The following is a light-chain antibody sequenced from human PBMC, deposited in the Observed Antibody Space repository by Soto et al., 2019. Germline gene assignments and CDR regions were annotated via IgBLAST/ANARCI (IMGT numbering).Light chain of an antibody. CDR1: QSITGT. CDR3: PQYDNCLWT. V-gene: IGKV3-15*01. Sequence: ELVMTQSPSTPSVCPGGRATLSCRASQSITGTLAWYQQKPGQAPRLLIYGASTRAAGSPARFSGSGSGTGFPLSTRSPHSADFRFYSCPQYDNCLWTLRQGTKV. J-gene: IGKJ1*01. CDR2: GAS.